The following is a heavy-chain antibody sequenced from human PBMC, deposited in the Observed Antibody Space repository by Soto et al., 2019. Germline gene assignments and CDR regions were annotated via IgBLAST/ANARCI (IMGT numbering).Heavy chain of an antibody. J-gene: IGHJ4*02. CDR3: AKVPRGYGDYFDS. CDR1: GFTFDDYD. CDR2: ISHNSGSG. Sequence: EVHLVESGGGLVQPGRSLRLSCAASGFTFDDYDMHWVRQAPGQGLEWVAGISHNSGSGGYADSVKGRFTISRDNAQNSLYLLMNSLRPEDTALYYCAKVPRGYGDYFDSWGQGTLVNVSS. V-gene: IGHV3-9*01. D-gene: IGHD4-17*01.